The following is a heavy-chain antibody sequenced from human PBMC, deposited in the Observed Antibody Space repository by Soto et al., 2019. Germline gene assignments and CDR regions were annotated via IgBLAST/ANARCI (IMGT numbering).Heavy chain of an antibody. CDR2: INHSGST. V-gene: IGHV4-34*01. Sequence: SETLSLTCAVYGGSFSGYYWSWIRQPPGKGLEWIGEINHSGSTNYNPSLKSRVTISVDTSKNQFSLKLSSVTAADTAVYYCARHYDILTGYYTPLEYWGQGTLVTVSS. J-gene: IGHJ4*02. CDR3: ARHYDILTGYYTPLEY. CDR1: GGSFSGYY. D-gene: IGHD3-9*01.